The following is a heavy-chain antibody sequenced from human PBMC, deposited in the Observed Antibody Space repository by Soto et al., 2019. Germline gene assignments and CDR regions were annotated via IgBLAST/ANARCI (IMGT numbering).Heavy chain of an antibody. V-gene: IGHV1-18*01. D-gene: IGHD2-2*02. CDR1: GYTFTNYG. J-gene: IGHJ4*02. CDR2: ISGYNGNT. Sequence: ASVKVSCKASGYTFTNYGISWVRQAPGQGLEWMGWISGYNGNTNYAQNLQDRVTMTTDTSTTTAYMELRSLESDDTAVYYCARDRKVSKDIYLIPIDYWGQGTLVTVSS. CDR3: ARDRKVSKDIYLIPIDY.